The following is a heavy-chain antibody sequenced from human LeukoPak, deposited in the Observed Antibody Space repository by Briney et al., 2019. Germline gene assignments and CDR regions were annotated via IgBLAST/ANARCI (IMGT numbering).Heavy chain of an antibody. CDR2: IDGSGGDT. V-gene: IGHV3-23*01. Sequence: PGGSLRLSCVASGFTFSSYAMSWVRQAPGKGLEWVSNIDGSGGDTYYADSVKGRFTISRDDSKNTVYLQMNSLRAEDTAVYYCALPRSDWGQGTLVTVSS. J-gene: IGHJ4*02. CDR3: ALPRSD. CDR1: GFTFSSYA.